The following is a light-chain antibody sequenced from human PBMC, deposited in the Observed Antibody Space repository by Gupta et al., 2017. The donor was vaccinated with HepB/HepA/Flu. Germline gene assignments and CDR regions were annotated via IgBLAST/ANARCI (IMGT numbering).Light chain of an antibody. CDR2: ENK. V-gene: IGLV1-51*02. Sequence: SVLTQPPSVSAAPGQRVTISCSGSSSNIGNNYMSWYQQLPGTAPKVVIYENKKRPSGIPDRFSGSQSGTSATLGITGLQTGDEADYDCGTWDNSLSAVVFGGGTRLTVL. J-gene: IGLJ2*01. CDR1: SSNIGNNY. CDR3: GTWDNSLSAVV.